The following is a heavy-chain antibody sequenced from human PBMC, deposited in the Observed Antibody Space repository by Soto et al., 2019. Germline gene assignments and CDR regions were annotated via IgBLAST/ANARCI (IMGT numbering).Heavy chain of an antibody. CDR2: INSDGSST. Sequence: EVQLVESGGGLVQPGGSLRLSCAASGFTFSSYWMHWVRQAPGKGLVWVSRINSDGSSTSYADSVKGRFTISRDNAKNTLYLQMNSLSAEDTAVYYCATAGYSRGWYVPYWYFELWGRGTLVTVSS. J-gene: IGHJ2*01. CDR3: ATAGYSRGWYVPYWYFEL. V-gene: IGHV3-74*01. CDR1: GFTFSSYW. D-gene: IGHD6-19*01.